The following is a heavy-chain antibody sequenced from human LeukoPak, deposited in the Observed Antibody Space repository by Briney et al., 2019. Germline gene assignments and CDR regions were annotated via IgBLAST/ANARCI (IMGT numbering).Heavy chain of an antibody. J-gene: IGHJ5*02. Sequence: SQTLSLTCTVSGGSISSGSYYWSWIRQPAGKGLEWIGRIYTSGSTNYNPSLKSRVTISVDTSRNQFSLKLSSVTAADTAVYYRARCYMAYNWFDPWGQGTLVTVSS. CDR1: GGSISSGSYY. D-gene: IGHD2-15*01. V-gene: IGHV4-61*02. CDR3: ARCYMAYNWFDP. CDR2: IYTSGST.